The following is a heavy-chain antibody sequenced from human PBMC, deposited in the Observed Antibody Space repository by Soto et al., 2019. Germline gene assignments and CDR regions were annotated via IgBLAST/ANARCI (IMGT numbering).Heavy chain of an antibody. D-gene: IGHD3-3*01. CDR1: GGTFSSYA. CDR3: ARANDFWSGYYPIYYYYYGMDV. Sequence: GASVKVSCKASGGTFSSYAISWVRQAPGQGLEWMEGIIPIFGTANYAQKFQGRVTITADESTSTAYMELSSLRSEDTAVYYCARANDFWSGYYPIYYYYYGMDVWGQGTTVTVSS. V-gene: IGHV1-69*13. CDR2: IIPIFGTA. J-gene: IGHJ6*02.